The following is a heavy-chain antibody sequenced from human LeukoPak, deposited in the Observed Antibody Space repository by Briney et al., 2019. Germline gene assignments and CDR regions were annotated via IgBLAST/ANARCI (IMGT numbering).Heavy chain of an antibody. CDR1: GFTFSSYE. CDR2: ISSSGSTI. J-gene: IGHJ4*02. Sequence: GGSLRLSCAASGFTFSSYEMNWVRQAPGKGLEWVSYISSSGSTIYYTDSVKGRFIISRDNSKNTLYLQMNSLRAEDTAVYYCAKDQLNRFCSGGTCSVTHDYWGQGTLVTVSS. V-gene: IGHV3-48*03. CDR3: AKDQLNRFCSGGTCSVTHDY. D-gene: IGHD2-15*01.